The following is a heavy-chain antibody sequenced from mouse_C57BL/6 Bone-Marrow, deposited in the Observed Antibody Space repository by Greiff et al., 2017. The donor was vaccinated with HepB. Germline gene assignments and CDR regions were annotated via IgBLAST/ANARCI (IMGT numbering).Heavy chain of an antibody. Sequence: QVQLQQPGAELVKPGASVKMSCKASGYTFTSYWITWVKQRPGQGLEWIGDIYPGSGSTNYNEKFKSKATLTVDTSSSTAYMQLSSLTSEGSAVYYCARGSHYYGSSYGYYYAMDYWGQGTSVTVSS. CDR1: GYTFTSYW. J-gene: IGHJ4*01. D-gene: IGHD1-1*01. CDR2: IYPGSGST. CDR3: ARGSHYYGSSYGYYYAMDY. V-gene: IGHV1-55*01.